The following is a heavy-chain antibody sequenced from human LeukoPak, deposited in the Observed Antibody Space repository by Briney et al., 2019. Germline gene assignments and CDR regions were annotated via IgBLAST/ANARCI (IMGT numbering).Heavy chain of an antibody. CDR3: ARDSLYYYGSGSPDLYV. CDR1: GYTFTSYA. Sequence: GASVKVSCKASGYTFTSYAMNWVRQAPGQELEWMGWISAYNGNTHYAQKLQGRVTLTTDTSTTTAYMELRSLRSDDTAVYYCARDSLYYYGSGSPDLYVWGQGTTVTVSS. CDR2: ISAYNGNT. D-gene: IGHD3-10*01. J-gene: IGHJ6*02. V-gene: IGHV1-18*01.